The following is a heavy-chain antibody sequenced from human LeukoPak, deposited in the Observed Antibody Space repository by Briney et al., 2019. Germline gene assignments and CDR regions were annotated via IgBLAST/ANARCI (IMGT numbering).Heavy chain of an antibody. CDR3: AREDDWNYEDY. V-gene: IGHV3-7*01. Sequence: GGSLRLSCAASGFTFSDYYMSWVRQAPGKGLEWVANIKQDGSEKYYVNSVKGRFAISRDNAKNSLYLQMNSLRAEDTAIYYCAREDDWNYEDYWGQGTLVTVSS. D-gene: IGHD1-7*01. CDR2: IKQDGSEK. J-gene: IGHJ4*02. CDR1: GFTFSDYY.